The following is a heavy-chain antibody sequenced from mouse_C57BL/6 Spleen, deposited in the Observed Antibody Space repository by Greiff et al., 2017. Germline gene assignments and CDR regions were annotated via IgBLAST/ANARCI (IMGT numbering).Heavy chain of an antibody. CDR2: ISDGGSYT. CDR3: AREATTVVYFDY. V-gene: IGHV5-4*01. Sequence: EVQRVESGGGLVKPGGSLKLSCAASGFTFSSYAMSWVRQTPEKRLEWVATISDGGSYTYYPAHVKGRFTISRDNAKNNLYLQMSHLKSEDTAVYYCAREATTVVYFDYWGQGTTLTVSS. J-gene: IGHJ2*01. D-gene: IGHD1-1*01. CDR1: GFTFSSYA.